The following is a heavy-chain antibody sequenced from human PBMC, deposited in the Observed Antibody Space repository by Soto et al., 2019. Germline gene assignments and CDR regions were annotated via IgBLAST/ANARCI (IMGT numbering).Heavy chain of an antibody. Sequence: EVQLVESGGGVVRPGGSLRLSCAASGFTFDDYGMSWVRQAPGKGLEWVSGINWNGGSTGYADSVKGRFTISRDNAKNSLYLQMNSLRAEDMALYHCARGGGSYDFWAGARQIDYWGQGTLVTVSS. CDR3: ARGGGSYDFWAGARQIDY. V-gene: IGHV3-20*01. CDR1: GFTFDDYG. J-gene: IGHJ4*02. D-gene: IGHD3-3*01. CDR2: INWNGGST.